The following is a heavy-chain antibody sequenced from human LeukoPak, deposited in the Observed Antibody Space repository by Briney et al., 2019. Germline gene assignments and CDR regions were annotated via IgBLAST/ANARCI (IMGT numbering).Heavy chain of an antibody. V-gene: IGHV4-59*08. D-gene: IGHD3-3*01. CDR2: IYFSVSA. CDR1: GGSISSDY. CDR3: ARNNGDFWSGPEYYFAY. Sequence: SETLSLTCTVSGGSISSDYWRWVRQRPGKGLGWVGYIYFSVSANYNPSLMSRVTISVDTSKNQFSLKLSSVTAADTAVYYCARNNGDFWSGPEYYFAYWGQGTLVTVSS. J-gene: IGHJ4*02.